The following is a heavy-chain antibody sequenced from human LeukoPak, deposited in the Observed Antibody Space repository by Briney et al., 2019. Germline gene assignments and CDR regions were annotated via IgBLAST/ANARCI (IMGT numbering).Heavy chain of an antibody. J-gene: IGHJ4*02. CDR2: IYYSGST. CDR3: ARGQRRLQDY. V-gene: IGHV4-61*01. CDR1: GGSVSSDSYF. Sequence: SETLSLTCTVSGGSVSSDSYFWTWIRQPPGKGLEWIGYIYYSGSTNYNPSLKSRVTISLDPSKSQISLKLSSMTAADTAVYYCARGQRRLQDYWGQGTLVTVSS.